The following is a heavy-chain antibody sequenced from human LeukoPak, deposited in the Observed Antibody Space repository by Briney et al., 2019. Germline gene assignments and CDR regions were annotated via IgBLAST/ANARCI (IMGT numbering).Heavy chain of an antibody. J-gene: IGHJ4*02. CDR2: IYYSGST. CDR1: GGSFSGYY. V-gene: IGHV4-59*01. Sequence: SETLSLTCAVYGGSFSGYYWTWIRQPPGKGLEWIGYIYYSGSTNYNPSLKSRVTISVDTSKNQFSLKLSSVTAADTAVYYCAREYYYDSSGYGGVYYFDYWGQGTLVTVSS. CDR3: AREYYYDSSGYGGVYYFDY. D-gene: IGHD3-22*01.